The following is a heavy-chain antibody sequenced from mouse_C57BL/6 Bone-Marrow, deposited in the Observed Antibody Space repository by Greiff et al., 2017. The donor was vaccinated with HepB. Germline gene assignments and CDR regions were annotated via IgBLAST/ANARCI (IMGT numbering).Heavy chain of an antibody. CDR2: IWWDDDK. CDR1: GFSLSTFGMG. CDR3: ARIAPMVSYYFDY. V-gene: IGHV8-8*01. Sequence: QVTLKESGPGILQPSQSLSLSCSVSGFSLSTFGMGVGWLRQPPGKGLEWLAHIWWDDDKYYNPALKSRLTISKDTSKNQVFLKIANVDTADTATYYCARIAPMVSYYFDYWGQGTTLTVSS. D-gene: IGHD1-1*02. J-gene: IGHJ2*01.